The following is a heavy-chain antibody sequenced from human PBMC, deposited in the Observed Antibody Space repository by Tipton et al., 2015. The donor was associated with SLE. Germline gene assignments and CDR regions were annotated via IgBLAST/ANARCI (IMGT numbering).Heavy chain of an antibody. Sequence: TLSLTCTVSGGSISSSSYYWGWIRQPPGKGLEWIGSIYYSGSTYYNPSLKRRVTISVDTSKNQFSLKLSSVTAADTAVYYCARLVAAAGKYFDYWGQGTLVTVSS. CDR2: IYYSGST. V-gene: IGHV4-39*01. CDR3: ARLVAAAGKYFDY. J-gene: IGHJ4*02. D-gene: IGHD6-13*01. CDR1: GGSISSSSYY.